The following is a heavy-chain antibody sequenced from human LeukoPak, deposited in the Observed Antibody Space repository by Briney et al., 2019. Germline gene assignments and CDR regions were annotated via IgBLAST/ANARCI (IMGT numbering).Heavy chain of an antibody. J-gene: IGHJ4*02. V-gene: IGHV4-39*01. CDR2: IYYSGST. CDR1: GDSISSSSYY. D-gene: IGHD3-22*01. CDR3: ATTSGDYYDSSGYFPPFDY. Sequence: SETLSLTCTVSGDSISSSSYYWGWIRQPPGKGLEWIGSIYYSGSTYYNPSLKSRVTISVDTSKNQFSLKLSSVTAADTAVYYCATTSGDYYDSSGYFPPFDYWGQGTLVTVSS.